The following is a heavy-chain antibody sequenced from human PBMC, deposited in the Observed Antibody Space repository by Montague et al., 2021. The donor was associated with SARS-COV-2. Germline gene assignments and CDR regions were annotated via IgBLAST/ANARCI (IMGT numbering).Heavy chain of an antibody. CDR3: GKDLTPGGMDV. Sequence: SLRLSCAVSGFNFEYYAMHWVRQAPRKGLEWVAGFSLDTDRIDYADSVKGRFIVSRDKAQDTLYLQMSSLRPEDSAVYYCGKDLTPGGMDVWGQGTTVIVSS. D-gene: IGHD3-10*01. J-gene: IGHJ6*02. CDR1: GFNFEYYA. CDR2: FSLDTDRI. V-gene: IGHV3-9*01.